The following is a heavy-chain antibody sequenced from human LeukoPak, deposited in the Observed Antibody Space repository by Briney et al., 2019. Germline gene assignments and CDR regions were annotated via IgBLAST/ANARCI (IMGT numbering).Heavy chain of an antibody. CDR2: VSYSGST. CDR1: GGSISSYY. Sequence: PSETLSLTCTVSGGSISSYYWSWIRQPPGKGPEWIGYVSYSGSTNYNPSLQSRVTISLDTSTNQFSLHLSSVTAADTAVYYCARRPIVGATADSFDIWGQGTMVTVSS. D-gene: IGHD1-26*01. V-gene: IGHV4-59*08. CDR3: ARRPIVGATADSFDI. J-gene: IGHJ3*02.